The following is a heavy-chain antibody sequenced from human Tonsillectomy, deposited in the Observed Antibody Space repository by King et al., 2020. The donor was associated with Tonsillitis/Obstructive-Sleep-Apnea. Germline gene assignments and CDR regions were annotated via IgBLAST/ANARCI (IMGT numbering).Heavy chain of an antibody. CDR3: ASLIGYCSSASCSGPDWFDP. V-gene: IGHV4-59*01. CDR1: GGSINSYY. D-gene: IGHD2-2*01. Sequence: VQLQESGPGLVKPSETLSLTCTVSGGSINSYYWSWIRQPPGKGLEWIGYVYNSGSTNYNPSLKSRVTMSLHTSTNQFSLKLRSVTAADTAIYSCASLIGYCSSASCSGPDWFDPWGQGTLVTVSS. CDR2: VYNSGST. J-gene: IGHJ5*02.